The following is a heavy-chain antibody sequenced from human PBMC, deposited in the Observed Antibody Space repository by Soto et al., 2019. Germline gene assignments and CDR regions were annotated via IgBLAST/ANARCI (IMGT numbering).Heavy chain of an antibody. CDR3: TTHHGDRGWGYYGMDV. Sequence: EVQLVESGGGLVKPGGSRRLSCAASGFTFTNAWMNWVRQAPGKGLEWVGRIKSKTDGGTTDYAAPVKGRFTISRDDSKNTVNLKMNSLNIEDTAVYYVTTHHGDRGWGYYGMDVWGQGTTVTVSS. V-gene: IGHV3-15*07. D-gene: IGHD2-21*02. CDR1: GFTFTNAW. CDR2: IKSKTDGGTT. J-gene: IGHJ6*02.